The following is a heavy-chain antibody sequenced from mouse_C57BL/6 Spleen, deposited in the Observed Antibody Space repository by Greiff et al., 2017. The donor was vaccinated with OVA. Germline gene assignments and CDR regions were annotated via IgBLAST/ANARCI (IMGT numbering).Heavy chain of an antibody. D-gene: IGHD1-1*01. CDR1: GYTFTSYW. CDR3: ARGPYYYGSSLGGFAY. CDR2: IYPGSGST. V-gene: IGHV1-55*01. J-gene: IGHJ3*01. Sequence: VQLQQPGAELVKPGASVKMSCKASGYTFTSYWITWVKQRPGQGLEWIGDIYPGSGSTNYNEKFKSKATLTVDTTSSTAYMQLSSLTSEDSAVYYCARGPYYYGSSLGGFAYWGQGTLVTVSA.